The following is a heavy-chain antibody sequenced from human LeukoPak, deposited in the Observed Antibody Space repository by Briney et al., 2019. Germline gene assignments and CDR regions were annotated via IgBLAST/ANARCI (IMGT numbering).Heavy chain of an antibody. J-gene: IGHJ5*01. V-gene: IGHV3-74*01. Sequence: PGGSLRLSCAASGFPLNTYWMHWVRHAPGKGLVWVSRINTEGTTTNYADSVKGRFTISRDNAKNTLYLQMNSLRDEDTAVYFWAKGTHYSNSYNWVDSWGQGTLVAVSS. CDR3: AKGTHYSNSYNWVDS. D-gene: IGHD4-11*01. CDR1: GFPLNTYW. CDR2: INTEGTTT.